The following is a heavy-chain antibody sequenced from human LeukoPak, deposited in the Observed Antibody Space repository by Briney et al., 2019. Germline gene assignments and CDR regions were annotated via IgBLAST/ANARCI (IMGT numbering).Heavy chain of an antibody. Sequence: GGSLRLSCAASGFTFSSYAMSWVRQAPGKGLEWVSAISVSGGSTYYADSVKGRFTISRDNSKNTLYLQMNSLRAEDTAVCYCAKDLGYNTYYYDSSGYQPAFDYWGQGTLVTVSS. J-gene: IGHJ4*02. CDR1: GFTFSSYA. CDR3: AKDLGYNTYYYDSSGYQPAFDY. CDR2: ISVSGGST. D-gene: IGHD3-22*01. V-gene: IGHV3-23*01.